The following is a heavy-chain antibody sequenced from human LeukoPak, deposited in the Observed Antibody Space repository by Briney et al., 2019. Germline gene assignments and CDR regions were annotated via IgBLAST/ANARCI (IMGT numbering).Heavy chain of an antibody. V-gene: IGHV3-30*04. J-gene: IGHJ4*02. Sequence: PGGSLRLSCSASGFTFTSFSLHWVRLAPGKGPEWVAFISSDGRNKFSADSVRARFTISRDNSNNMLYLQMNSMRTEDTAVYYCARDRKYYFDYWGQGTLVTVSS. CDR2: ISSDGRNK. CDR1: GFTFTSFS. CDR3: ARDRKYYFDY.